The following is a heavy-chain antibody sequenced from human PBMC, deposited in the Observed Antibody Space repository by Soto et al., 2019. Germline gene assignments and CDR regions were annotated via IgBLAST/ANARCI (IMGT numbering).Heavy chain of an antibody. Sequence: GGSLRLSCAASGFPFSSYGIHWVRQAPGKGLEWVAIISYDGINKYYGDSVKGRFTIIRDNSKNTLYLQMNSLRVEDTAVYDCAKDRIAVAGHLDSWGQGALVTGSS. CDR1: GFPFSSYG. V-gene: IGHV3-30*18. CDR3: AKDRIAVAGHLDS. D-gene: IGHD6-19*01. J-gene: IGHJ4*02. CDR2: ISYDGINK.